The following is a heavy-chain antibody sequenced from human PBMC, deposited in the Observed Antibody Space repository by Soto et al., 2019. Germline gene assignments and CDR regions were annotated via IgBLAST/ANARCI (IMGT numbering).Heavy chain of an antibody. CDR3: ARGLTIFGVVIGY. CDR1: GYTFTNYV. Sequence: ASVKVSCKTSGYTFTNYVVDWVRQAPGQGLEWMGWINSGNGNTKYSEKFQGRVTITRDTSASTAYMELNSLTSEDTAVYYGARGLTIFGVVIGYWGQGTLVTVSS. V-gene: IGHV1-3*01. CDR2: INSGNGNT. D-gene: IGHD3-3*01. J-gene: IGHJ4*02.